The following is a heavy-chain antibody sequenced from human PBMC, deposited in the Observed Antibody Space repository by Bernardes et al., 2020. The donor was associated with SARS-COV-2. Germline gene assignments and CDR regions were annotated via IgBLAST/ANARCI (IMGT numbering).Heavy chain of an antibody. CDR2: IYYSGST. Sequence: SETLSLTCTVSGGSISSYYWSWIRQPPGKGLEWIGHIYYSGSTNYNPSLKSRVTISVDTSKNQFSLKLSSVTAADTAVYYCARQDIGAIFGVVITPAGMDVWGQGTTVTVSS. CDR3: ARQDIGAIFGVVITPAGMDV. CDR1: GGSISSYY. D-gene: IGHD3-3*01. V-gene: IGHV4-59*08. J-gene: IGHJ6*02.